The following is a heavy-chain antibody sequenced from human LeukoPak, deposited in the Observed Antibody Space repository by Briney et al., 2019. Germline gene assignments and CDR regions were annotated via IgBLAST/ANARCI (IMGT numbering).Heavy chain of an antibody. CDR1: RFSFSTYA. V-gene: IGHV3-23*01. CDR3: AYYRKPQGLDY. J-gene: IGHJ4*02. D-gene: IGHD1-14*01. Sequence: GGSLRLSCAVSRFSFSTYAMSWVRQAPGQGLEWVSAISANGADKYYADSVKGRFTISRDNSKNTLFLQMTSLRVEDTAVYYCAYYRKPQGLDYWGQGTLVTVSS. CDR2: ISANGADK.